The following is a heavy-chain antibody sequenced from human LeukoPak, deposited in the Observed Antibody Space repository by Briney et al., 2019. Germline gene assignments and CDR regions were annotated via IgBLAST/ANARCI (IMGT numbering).Heavy chain of an antibody. V-gene: IGHV3-23*01. J-gene: IGHJ4*02. CDR3: AKSDDSSGYSPEDY. D-gene: IGHD3-22*01. Sequence: GSLRLSCAASGFTFSSYAMSWVRQAPGKGLEWVSAISGSGGSTYYADSVKGRCTVSRDNSKNTLYLQMNSLRAEDTAVYYCAKSDDSSGYSPEDYWGQGTLVSVSS. CDR1: GFTFSSYA. CDR2: ISGSGGST.